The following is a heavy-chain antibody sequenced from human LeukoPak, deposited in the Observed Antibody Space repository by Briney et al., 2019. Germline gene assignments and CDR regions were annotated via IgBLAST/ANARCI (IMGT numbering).Heavy chain of an antibody. V-gene: IGHV4-59*01. Sequence: SETLSLTCTVSGGSISSYYWSWIRQPPGKGLEWIGYIYYSGSTNYNPSLKSRVTISVDTSKNQFSLKLSSVTAADTAVYYCARDGVSVGMYFQHWGQGTLVTVSS. D-gene: IGHD2-8*01. CDR3: ARDGVSVGMYFQH. J-gene: IGHJ1*01. CDR2: IYYSGST. CDR1: GGSISSYY.